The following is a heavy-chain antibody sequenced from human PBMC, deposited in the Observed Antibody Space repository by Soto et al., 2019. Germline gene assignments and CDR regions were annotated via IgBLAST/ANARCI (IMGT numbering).Heavy chain of an antibody. J-gene: IGHJ4*02. CDR3: AREAVVTAGVDY. D-gene: IGHD2-21*02. CDR2: INHSGST. CDR1: GGSFSGYY. V-gene: IGHV4-34*01. Sequence: QVQLQQWGAGLLKPSETLSLTCAVYGGSFSGYYWSWIRQPPGKGLEWIGEINHSGSTNYNPSLKSRVTISVDTSKNQFSLKLSSVTAADTAVYYCAREAVVTAGVDYWGQGTLVTVSS.